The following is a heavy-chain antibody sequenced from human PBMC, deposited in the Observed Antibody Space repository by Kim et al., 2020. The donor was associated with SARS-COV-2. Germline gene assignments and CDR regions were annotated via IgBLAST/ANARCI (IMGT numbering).Heavy chain of an antibody. Sequence: SETLSLTCTVSGGSISSGSYYWSWIRQPAGKGLEWIGRIYTSGSTNYNPSLKSRVTISVDTSKNQFSLKLSSVTAADTAVYYCAREMGYDFWSGYFIYFDYWGQGTLVTVSS. D-gene: IGHD3-3*01. CDR2: IYTSGST. CDR1: GGSISSGSYY. J-gene: IGHJ4*02. V-gene: IGHV4-61*02. CDR3: AREMGYDFWSGYFIYFDY.